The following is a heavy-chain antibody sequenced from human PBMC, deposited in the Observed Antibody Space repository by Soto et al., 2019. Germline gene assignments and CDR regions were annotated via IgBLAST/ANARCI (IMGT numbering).Heavy chain of an antibody. V-gene: IGHV1-69*13. CDR3: ARDRYSSSWYDYYYGMDV. D-gene: IGHD6-13*01. CDR2: IIPIFGTA. J-gene: IGHJ6*02. CDR1: GGTSSSYA. Sequence: SMKVSCKGSGGTSSSYAISWRQQPPRQRHEWMGGIIPIFGTANYAQKFQGRVTITADESTSTAYMELSSLRSEDTAVYYCARDRYSSSWYDYYYGMDVWGQGTTVTVSS.